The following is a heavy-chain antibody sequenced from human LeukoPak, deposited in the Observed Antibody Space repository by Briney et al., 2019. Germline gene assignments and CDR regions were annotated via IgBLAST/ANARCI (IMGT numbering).Heavy chain of an antibody. D-gene: IGHD6-19*01. CDR1: GGSISSYY. CDR2: IYYSGST. Sequence: SETLSLTCTVSGGSISSYYWSWIRQPPGRGLEWIGYIYYSGSTNYNPSLKSRVTISRDTSKNQFSLKLSSVTAADTAVYYCARVYIAVAGTRAFDIWGQGTVVIVSS. V-gene: IGHV4-59*01. CDR3: ARVYIAVAGTRAFDI. J-gene: IGHJ3*02.